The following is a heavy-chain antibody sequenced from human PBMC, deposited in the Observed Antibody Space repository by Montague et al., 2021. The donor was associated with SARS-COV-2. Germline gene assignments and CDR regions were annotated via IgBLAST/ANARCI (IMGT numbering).Heavy chain of an antibody. V-gene: IGHV3-48*04. Sequence: SLRLSCAASGFTFSSYSMNWVRQAPGKGLEWVSYISSSGSTIYYADSVKGRFTISRDNAKNSLYLQMNSLRAEDTAMYYRAKNFPGQFYFDDWGQGTLVAVSS. CDR3: AKNFPGQFYFDD. J-gene: IGHJ4*02. CDR1: GFTFSSYS. D-gene: IGHD2/OR15-2a*01. CDR2: ISSSGSTI.